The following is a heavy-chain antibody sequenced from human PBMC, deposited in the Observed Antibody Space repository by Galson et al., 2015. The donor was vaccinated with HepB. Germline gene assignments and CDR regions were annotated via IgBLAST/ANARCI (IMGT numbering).Heavy chain of an antibody. CDR3: TRVQWYPDGFDV. Sequence: SLRLSCAASGFSLSSYTIHWVRQPPGRGLEWVSSISGSGVSIYFADSMKGRFSVSRDQVNDLVHLQMNNLGGDDTAVYYCTRVQWYPDGFDVWGPGTMVTVSS. V-gene: IGHV3-21*04. J-gene: IGHJ3*01. CDR2: ISGSGVSI. D-gene: IGHD2-15*01. CDR1: GFSLSSYT.